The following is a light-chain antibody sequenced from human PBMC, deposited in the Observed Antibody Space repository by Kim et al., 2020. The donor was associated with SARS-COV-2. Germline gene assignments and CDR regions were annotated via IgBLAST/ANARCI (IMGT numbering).Light chain of an antibody. CDR2: DVS. Sequence: QSAPTQPASVSGSPGQSITISCTGTSSDVGGYDYVSWYQHQPGKAPKLIIYDVSERPSGVSDRFSGSKAGNTASLTISGLQAVDEADYYCSSYTTTSPYVFGTGTKVTVL. V-gene: IGLV2-14*03. CDR3: SSYTTTSPYV. J-gene: IGLJ1*01. CDR1: SSDVGGYDY.